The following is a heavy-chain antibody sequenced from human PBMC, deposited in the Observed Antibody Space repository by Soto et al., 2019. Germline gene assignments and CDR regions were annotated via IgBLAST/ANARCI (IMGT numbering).Heavy chain of an antibody. Sequence: QVQLVQSGTEVKKPGSSVTVSCKASGGTFRNYPINWVRQAPGQGLEWMGSIFPLTDIPDYAQNFQARLTISADKSTSTAYMELSSLTSDDTAMYFCARGPLVVLNYCESWGQGTLVTVSS. CDR3: ARGPLVVLNYCES. V-gene: IGHV1-69*02. CDR2: IFPLTDIP. CDR1: GGTFRNYP. J-gene: IGHJ4*02.